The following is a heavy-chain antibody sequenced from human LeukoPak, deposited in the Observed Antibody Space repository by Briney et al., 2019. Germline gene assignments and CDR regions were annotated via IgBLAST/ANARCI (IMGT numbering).Heavy chain of an antibody. CDR2: FDPEDGET. J-gene: IGHJ3*02. CDR1: GYTLTELS. V-gene: IGHV1-24*01. Sequence: ASVKVSCKVSGYTLTELSMHWVRQAPGKGLEWMGGFDPEDGETIYAQKFQGRVTLTRDTSTSTVYMELSSLRSEDTAIYYCARIRDGYNDAYDIWGQGTVVTVPS. D-gene: IGHD5-24*01. CDR3: ARIRDGYNDAYDI.